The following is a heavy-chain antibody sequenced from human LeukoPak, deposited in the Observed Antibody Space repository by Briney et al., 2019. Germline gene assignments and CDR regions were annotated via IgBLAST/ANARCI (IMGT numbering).Heavy chain of an antibody. D-gene: IGHD3-10*01. Sequence: PSETLSLTCTVSGGSISSYHWSWIRQPPGKGLEWIGYIYYSASTNYNPSLKRRVTISVDTSKDQFSLKLSSVTAADTAVYYCARKGSKSSHFDYWGQGTLVTVSS. CDR2: IYYSAST. CDR1: GGSISSYH. CDR3: ARKGSKSSHFDY. V-gene: IGHV4-59*01. J-gene: IGHJ4*02.